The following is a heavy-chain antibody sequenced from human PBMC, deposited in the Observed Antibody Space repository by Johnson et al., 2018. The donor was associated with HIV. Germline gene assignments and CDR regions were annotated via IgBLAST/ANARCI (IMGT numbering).Heavy chain of an antibody. CDR3: ARAGARAFDI. D-gene: IGHD1-26*01. J-gene: IGHJ3*02. CDR2: ISGSGGST. Sequence: VQLVESGGGLVKPGGSLRLSCAASGFTFSNAWMNWVRQAPGKGLEWVSAISGSGGSTYYADSVKGRFTISRDNSKNTLYLQMNSLRAEDTAVYYCARAGARAFDIWGHGTMVTVSS. CDR1: GFTFSNAW. V-gene: IGHV3-23*04.